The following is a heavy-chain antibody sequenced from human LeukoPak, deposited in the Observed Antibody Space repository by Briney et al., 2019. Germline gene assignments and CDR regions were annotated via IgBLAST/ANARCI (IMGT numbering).Heavy chain of an antibody. CDR2: INPNSGGT. D-gene: IGHD4-17*01. V-gene: IGHV1-2*02. CDR1: GYTFTGYY. Sequence: GASVKVSCKASGYTFTGYYMHWVRQAPGQGLEWMGWINPNSGGTNYAQKFQGRVTMTRDTSISTAYMELSRLTSDDTAVYYCARDRGHDYGDYGFDYWGQGTLVTVSS. CDR3: ARDRGHDYGDYGFDY. J-gene: IGHJ4*02.